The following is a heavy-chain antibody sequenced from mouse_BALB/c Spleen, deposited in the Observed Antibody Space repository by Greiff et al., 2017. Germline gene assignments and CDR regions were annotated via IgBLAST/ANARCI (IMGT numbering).Heavy chain of an antibody. CDR3: ARHEGNYVRTYFDV. V-gene: IGHV5-6*01. J-gene: IGHJ1*01. D-gene: IGHD2-1*01. CDR2: ISSGGSYT. CDR1: GFTFSSYG. Sequence: EVQRVESGGDLVKPGGSLKLSCAASGFTFSSYGMSWVRQTPDKRLEWVATISSGGSYTYYPDSVKGRFTISRDNAKNTLYLQMSSLKSEDTAMYYCARHEGNYVRTYFDVWGAGTTVTVSS.